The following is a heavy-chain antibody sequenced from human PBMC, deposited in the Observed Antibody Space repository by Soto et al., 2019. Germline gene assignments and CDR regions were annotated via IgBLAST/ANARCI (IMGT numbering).Heavy chain of an antibody. CDR1: GYRFTRYW. CDR2: IYPGDSDT. V-gene: IGHV5-51*01. J-gene: IGHJ6*02. Sequence: RGESLKISCTGSGYRFTRYWIGWVRQMPGKGLEWMGIIYPGDSDTRYSPSFQGQVTISADKSISTAYLQWSSLKASDTAMYYCARGDRSYYYGMDVWGQGTTVTVSS. D-gene: IGHD3-16*01. CDR3: ARGDRSYYYGMDV.